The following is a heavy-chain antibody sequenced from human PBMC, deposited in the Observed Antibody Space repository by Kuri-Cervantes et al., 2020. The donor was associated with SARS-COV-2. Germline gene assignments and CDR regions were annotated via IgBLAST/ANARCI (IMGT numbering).Heavy chain of an antibody. V-gene: IGHV3-30*04. J-gene: IGHJ3*02. Sequence: GESLKISCEVSGFLFSASAIHWVRQAPGKGLEWVAVISYDGSNKYYADSVKGRFTISRDNSKNTLYLQMNSLRAEDTAVYYCAKVENYGNAFDIWGQGTMVTVSS. CDR1: GFLFSASA. CDR3: AKVENYGNAFDI. CDR2: ISYDGSNK. D-gene: IGHD1-7*01.